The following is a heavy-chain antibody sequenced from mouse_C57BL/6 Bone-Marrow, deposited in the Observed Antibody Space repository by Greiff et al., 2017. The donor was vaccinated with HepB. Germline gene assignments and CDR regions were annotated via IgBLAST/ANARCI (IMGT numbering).Heavy chain of an antibody. V-gene: IGHV1-55*01. CDR1: GYTFTSYW. D-gene: IGHD1-1*01. CDR2: IYPGSGST. J-gene: IGHJ1*03. Sequence: QVQLQQPGAELVKPGASVKMSCKASGYTFTSYWITWVKQRPGQGLEWIGDIYPGSGSTNYNEKFKSKATLTVYTSSSTAYMQLSSLTSEDSAVYYCATLLLRSPWYFDVWGTGTTVTVSS. CDR3: ATLLLRSPWYFDV.